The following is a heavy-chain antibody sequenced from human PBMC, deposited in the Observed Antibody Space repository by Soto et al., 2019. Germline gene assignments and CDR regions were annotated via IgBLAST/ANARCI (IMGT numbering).Heavy chain of an antibody. D-gene: IGHD2-2*01. CDR3: AKGARFRCSSTSCFPMPFDY. V-gene: IGHV3-23*01. CDR1: GFTFSSYA. CDR2: ISGSGGST. J-gene: IGHJ4*02. Sequence: GGSLRLSCAASGFTFSSYAMSWVRQAPGKGLEWVSAISGSGGSTYYADSVKGRFTISRDNSKNTLYPQMNSLRAEDTAVYYCAKGARFRCSSTSCFPMPFDYWGQGTLVTVSS.